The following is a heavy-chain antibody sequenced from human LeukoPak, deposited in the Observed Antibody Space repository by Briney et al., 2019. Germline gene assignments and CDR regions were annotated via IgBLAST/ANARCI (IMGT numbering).Heavy chain of an antibody. CDR1: GFTFSSYA. CDR3: ARWGVGATTYDY. CDR2: ISGSGGST. D-gene: IGHD1-26*01. V-gene: IGHV3-23*01. J-gene: IGHJ4*02. Sequence: GGSLRLSCAASGFTFSSYAMSWVRQAPGKGLEWVSAISGSGGSTYYADSVKGRFTISRDNSKNTLYLQMNSLRAEDTAVYYCARWGVGATTYDYWGQGTLVTVSS.